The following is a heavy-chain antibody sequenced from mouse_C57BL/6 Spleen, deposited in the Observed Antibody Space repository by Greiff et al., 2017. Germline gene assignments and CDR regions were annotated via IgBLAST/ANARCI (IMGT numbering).Heavy chain of an antibody. J-gene: IGHJ4*01. CDR3: ARGWAGGVYYAMDD. CDR2: IYPRDGST. D-gene: IGHD2-3*01. Sequence: VQLQQSGPELVKPGASVKLSCTASGYNFTSYDINWVKQRPGQGLEWIGWIYPRDGSTKYTEKFKGKATFTVDTSSSTAYMELHSLTSEDSAVYFCARGWAGGVYYAMDDWGQRTSVTVSS. CDR1: GYNFTSYD. V-gene: IGHV1-85*01.